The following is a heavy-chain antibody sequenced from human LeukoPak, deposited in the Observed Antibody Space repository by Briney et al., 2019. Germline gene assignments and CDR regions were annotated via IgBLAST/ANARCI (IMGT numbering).Heavy chain of an antibody. V-gene: IGHV3-66*01. D-gene: IGHD6-13*01. CDR2: IYSDGST. CDR1: GFTVSDNY. CDR3: AKDPWDSSSWYGTFPPDY. Sequence: GGSLRLSCAASGFTVSDNYMSWVRQAPGKGLEWVSVIYSDGSTYYADSVKGRFTISRDNSKNTVYLQMNSLRAEDTAVYYCAKDPWDSSSWYGTFPPDYWGQGTLVTVSS. J-gene: IGHJ4*02.